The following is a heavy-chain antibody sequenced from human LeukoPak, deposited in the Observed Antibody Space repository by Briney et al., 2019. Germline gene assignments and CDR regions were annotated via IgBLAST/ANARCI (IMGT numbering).Heavy chain of an antibody. J-gene: IGHJ6*03. D-gene: IGHD6-13*01. CDR1: GGSFSGYY. Sequence: SSETLSLTCAVYGGSFSGYYWSWIRQPPGKGLEWVGEINHSGSTNYNPSLKSRVTMSVDTSKNQFSLKLSSVTAADTAVYYCARVNPGIAAAGVYYYYYMDVWGKGTTVTISS. V-gene: IGHV4-34*01. CDR2: INHSGST. CDR3: ARVNPGIAAAGVYYYYYMDV.